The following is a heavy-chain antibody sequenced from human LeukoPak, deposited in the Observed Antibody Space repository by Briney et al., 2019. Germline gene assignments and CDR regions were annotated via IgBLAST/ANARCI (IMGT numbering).Heavy chain of an antibody. CDR2: IYYSGST. J-gene: IGHJ4*02. CDR3: ARHYYGGGFDY. D-gene: IGHD4-23*01. Sequence: SETLSLTCAVYGGSFSGYYWSWIRQPPGKGLEWIGSIYYSGSTYYNPSLKSRVTISVDTSKNQFSLKLSSVTAADAAVYYCARHYYGGGFDYWGQGTLVTVSS. CDR1: GGSFSGYY. V-gene: IGHV4-34*01.